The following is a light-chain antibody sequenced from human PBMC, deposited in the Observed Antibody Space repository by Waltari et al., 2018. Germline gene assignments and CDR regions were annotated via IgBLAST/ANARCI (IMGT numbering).Light chain of an antibody. J-gene: IGKJ1*01. Sequence: EIVLTQSPGTLSLSPGERAALSCRASQSVGRTLAWYQQKPGQAPRLLIYGASNRATVIPIRCSGSGSGTDFSLTISGLEPEDFAVYYCQHYVRLPATFGQGTKVEIK. V-gene: IGKV3-20*01. CDR2: GAS. CDR3: QHYVRLPAT. CDR1: QSVGRT.